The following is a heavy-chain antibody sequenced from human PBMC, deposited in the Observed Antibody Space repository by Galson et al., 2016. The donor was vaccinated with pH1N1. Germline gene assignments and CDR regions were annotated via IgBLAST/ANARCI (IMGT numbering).Heavy chain of an antibody. CDR3: ATYYYGSGSYYWQKAEVWYFDL. Sequence: SLRLSCAASGFTFSDNIMHWVRQAPGKALDWVAFAPFDGREEIYADSVKGRFTISRDKSKNTLYLQMNSLRADDTAVYYCATYYYGSGSYYWQKAEVWYFDLCGRGTLVTVS. J-gene: IGHJ2*01. CDR2: APFDGREE. V-gene: IGHV3-30*04. CDR1: GFTFSDNI. D-gene: IGHD3-10*01.